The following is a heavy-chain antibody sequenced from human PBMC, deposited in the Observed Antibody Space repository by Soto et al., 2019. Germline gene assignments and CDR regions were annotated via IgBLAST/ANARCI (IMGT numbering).Heavy chain of an antibody. CDR2: IIPIVGSP. V-gene: IGHV1-69*13. J-gene: IGHJ4*02. CDR3: ARDLEFRDGNISHLDY. CDR1: GGTFRNHV. Sequence: SVKVSCKASGGTFRNHVFNWVRQAPGQGLEWMGGIIPIVGSPNYPQKFQGRVTITADASTNTVYLEVSSLRSQDTAVYYCARDLEFRDGNISHLDYWGQGTLVTVSS. D-gene: IGHD3-10*01.